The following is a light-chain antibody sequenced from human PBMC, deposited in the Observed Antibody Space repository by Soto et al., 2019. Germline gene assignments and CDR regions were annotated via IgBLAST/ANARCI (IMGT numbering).Light chain of an antibody. V-gene: IGKV1-8*01. CDR1: QGINSY. CDR3: QQYYSFPLT. Sequence: AIRMTQSPPSLSASTGDRVTITCRASQGINSYLAWYQQKPGKAPKLLIYAASTLQSGVPSRFSGSGSGTDFTLTISCLQSEDFATDYCQQYYSFPLTFGGGTKVDI. J-gene: IGKJ4*01. CDR2: AAS.